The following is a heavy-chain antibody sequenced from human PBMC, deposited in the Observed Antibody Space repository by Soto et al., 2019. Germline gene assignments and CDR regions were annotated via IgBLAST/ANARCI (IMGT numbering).Heavy chain of an antibody. V-gene: IGHV1-2*04. CDR2: INPNSGGT. J-gene: IGHJ6*03. CDR1: GYTLTGYY. Sequence: GASVKVSCKASGYTLTGYYMHWVRQAPGQGLEWMGWINPNSGGTNYAQKFQGWVTMTRDTSISTAYMELSRLRSDDTAVYYCARGRMATHYYYYYMDVWGKGTTVTVSS. D-gene: IGHD5-12*01. CDR3: ARGRMATHYYYYYMDV.